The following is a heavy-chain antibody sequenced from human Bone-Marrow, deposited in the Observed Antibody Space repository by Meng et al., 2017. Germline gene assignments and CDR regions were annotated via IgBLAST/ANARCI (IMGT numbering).Heavy chain of an antibody. V-gene: IGHV4-39*07. CDR2: IYYSGST. Sequence: SETLSLTCTVSGGSISSSSYYWGWIRQPPGKGLEWIGSIYYSGSTYYNPSLKSRVTISVDTSKNQFSLKMSSVTAAETAVYYCARSMDFNDGAAAQIGAFDIWGQGTMVTVSS. CDR1: GGSISSSSYY. J-gene: IGHJ3*02. CDR3: ARSMDFNDGAAAQIGAFDI. D-gene: IGHD6-13*01.